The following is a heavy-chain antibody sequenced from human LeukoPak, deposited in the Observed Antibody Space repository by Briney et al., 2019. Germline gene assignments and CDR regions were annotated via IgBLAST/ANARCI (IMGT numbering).Heavy chain of an antibody. CDR3: PRDIEDCSGGSCYSAWFDY. Sequence: GGSLRLSCAASGFTFSSYWMSWVRQAPGKGLEWVANIKQDGSEKYYVDSVKGRFTISRDNAKNSLYLQMNSLRAEDTAVYYCPRDIEDCSGGSCYSAWFDYWGQGTLVTVSS. D-gene: IGHD2-15*01. J-gene: IGHJ4*02. CDR2: IKQDGSEK. V-gene: IGHV3-7*03. CDR1: GFTFSSYW.